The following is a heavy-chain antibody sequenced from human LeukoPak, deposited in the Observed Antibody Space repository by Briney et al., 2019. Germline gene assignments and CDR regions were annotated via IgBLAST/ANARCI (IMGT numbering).Heavy chain of an antibody. V-gene: IGHV3-30*02. Sequence: GGSLRLSCAASGFTFSGYGMHWVRQAPGKGLEWVAFIRYDGSNKYYADSVKGRFTISRDNSKNTLYLQMNSLRAEDTAVYYCAKSPRWDYDSSALGYFQHWGQGTLVTVSS. CDR1: GFTFSGYG. CDR3: AKSPRWDYDSSALGYFQH. CDR2: IRYDGSNK. J-gene: IGHJ1*01. D-gene: IGHD3-22*01.